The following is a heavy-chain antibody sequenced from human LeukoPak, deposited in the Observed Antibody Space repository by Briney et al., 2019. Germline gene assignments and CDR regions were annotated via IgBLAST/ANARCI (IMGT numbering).Heavy chain of an antibody. V-gene: IGHV4-34*01. Sequence: SETLSLTCTVSGDSISGYYWSWIRQPPGKGLEWIGEINHSGSTNYNPSLKSRVTISVDTSKNQFSLKLSSVTAADTAVYYCARHKSLYDYVWGSYRFWFDPWGQGTLVTVSS. CDR2: INHSGST. D-gene: IGHD3-16*02. CDR1: GDSISGYY. CDR3: ARHKSLYDYVWGSYRFWFDP. J-gene: IGHJ5*02.